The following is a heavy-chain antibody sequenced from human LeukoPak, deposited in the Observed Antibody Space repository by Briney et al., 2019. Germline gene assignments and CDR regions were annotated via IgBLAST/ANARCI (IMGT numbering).Heavy chain of an antibody. CDR2: IYSSGST. Sequence: PSETLSLTCTVSGGSISTYYWNWIRQPPGKGLECIGYIYSSGSTNYNPSLKSRVTISVDRSKNQFSLKLNSVTAADTAVYYCARGVPYYYDSSGYPFEYWGQGTLVTVSS. V-gene: IGHV4-59*12. J-gene: IGHJ4*02. D-gene: IGHD3-22*01. CDR1: GGSISTYY. CDR3: ARGVPYYYDSSGYPFEY.